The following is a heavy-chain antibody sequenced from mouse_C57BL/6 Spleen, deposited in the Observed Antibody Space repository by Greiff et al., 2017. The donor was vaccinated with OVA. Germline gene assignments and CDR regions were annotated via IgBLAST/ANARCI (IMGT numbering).Heavy chain of an antibody. CDR3: ARSRQLRGLYYFDY. J-gene: IGHJ2*01. CDR1: GYTFTDYN. V-gene: IGHV1-18*01. CDR2: INPNNGGT. D-gene: IGHD3-2*02. Sequence: VQLQQSGPELVKPGASVKIPCKASGYTFTDYNMDWVKQSHGKSLEWIGDINPNNGGTIYNQKFKGKATLTVDKSSSTAYMELRSLTSEDTAVYYCARSRQLRGLYYFDYWGQGTTLTVSS.